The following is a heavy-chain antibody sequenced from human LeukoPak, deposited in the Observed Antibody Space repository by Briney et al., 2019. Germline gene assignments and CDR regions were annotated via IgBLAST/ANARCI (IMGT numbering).Heavy chain of an antibody. J-gene: IGHJ6*02. CDR3: ARDMEVGPARYYYYGMDV. CDR1: GFTFSDYY. V-gene: IGHV3-11*01. Sequence: GGPLRLSCAASGFTFSDYYMSWIRQAPGKGLEWVSYISSSGSTIYYADSVKGRFTISRDNAKNSLYLQMNSLRAEDTAVYYCARDMEVGPARYYYYGMDVWGQGTTVTVSS. CDR2: ISSSGSTI. D-gene: IGHD3-10*01.